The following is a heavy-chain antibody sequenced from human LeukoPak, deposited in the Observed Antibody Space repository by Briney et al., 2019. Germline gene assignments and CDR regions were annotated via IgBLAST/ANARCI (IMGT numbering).Heavy chain of an antibody. V-gene: IGHV3-21*01. CDR2: ISSSSSYI. CDR1: GLTFSSSW. Sequence: GGSLRLSCAVSGLTFSSSWMDWVRQAPGKGLEWVSSISSSSSYIYYADSVKGRFTISRDNAKNSLYLQMNSLRAEDTAVYYCARDRESSSPIDYWGQGTLVTVSS. D-gene: IGHD6-13*01. CDR3: ARDRESSSPIDY. J-gene: IGHJ4*02.